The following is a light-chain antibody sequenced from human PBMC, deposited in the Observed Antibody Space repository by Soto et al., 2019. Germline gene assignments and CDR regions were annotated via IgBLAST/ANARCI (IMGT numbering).Light chain of an antibody. V-gene: IGKV3D-15*01. CDR3: QQYDDWLRLT. Sequence: EVVMTQYPATLSVSPGERATLSCRASQSVNIYLAWYQQRPGQAPRLLIFGATYRASGIPARFSGSGSGTEFNLTISSLQSEDFGVYFCQQYDDWLRLTVGGGTKVDIK. CDR2: GAT. CDR1: QSVNIY. J-gene: IGKJ4*01.